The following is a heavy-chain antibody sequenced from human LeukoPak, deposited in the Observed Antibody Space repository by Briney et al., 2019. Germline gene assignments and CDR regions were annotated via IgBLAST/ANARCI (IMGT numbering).Heavy chain of an antibody. V-gene: IGHV3-23*01. CDR3: AKDLAMAGTGGGFDV. D-gene: IGHD6-19*01. Sequence: HTGGSLRLSCAASGFTFTTYAINWVRQAPGKGLEWVSGISGGGDKTYYADSVNGRFTISRDNSKNTVSLQMSSLRAEDTALYYCAKDLAMAGTGGGFDVWGQGTRVAVSS. J-gene: IGHJ3*01. CDR1: GFTFTTYA. CDR2: ISGGGDKT.